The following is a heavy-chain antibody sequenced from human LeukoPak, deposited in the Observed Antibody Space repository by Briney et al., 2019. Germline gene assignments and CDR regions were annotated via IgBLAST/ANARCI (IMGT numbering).Heavy chain of an antibody. Sequence: ASLKVSCTASGYSFTTYGITWVRQAPEQGHEWRGWISAYNGNTNYAQKLQGGVTMTTDTSTRTAYMELRSLTSDDTAVYYCARDMIAARPNWFDPWGQGTLVTVSS. D-gene: IGHD6-6*01. CDR1: GYSFTTYG. V-gene: IGHV1-18*01. CDR3: ARDMIAARPNWFDP. J-gene: IGHJ5*02. CDR2: ISAYNGNT.